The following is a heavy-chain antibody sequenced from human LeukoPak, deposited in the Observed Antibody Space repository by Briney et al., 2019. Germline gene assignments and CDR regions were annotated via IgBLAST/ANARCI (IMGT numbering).Heavy chain of an antibody. Sequence: PGGSLRLSCAASGFTFGSYAMSWVRQAPGKGLEWVSAISGSGGSTYYADSVKGRFTISRDNSKNTLYLQMNSLRAEDTAVYYCAKFEDIVVVPAAIVFDIWGQGTMVTVSS. CDR3: AKFEDIVVVPAAIVFDI. J-gene: IGHJ3*02. CDR2: ISGSGGST. V-gene: IGHV3-23*01. D-gene: IGHD2-2*01. CDR1: GFTFGSYA.